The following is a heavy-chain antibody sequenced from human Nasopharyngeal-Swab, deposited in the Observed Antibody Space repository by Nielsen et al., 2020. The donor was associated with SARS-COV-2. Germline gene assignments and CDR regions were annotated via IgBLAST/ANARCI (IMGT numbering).Heavy chain of an antibody. CDR1: GFTFSSYA. V-gene: IGHV3-64D*06. CDR2: ISSNGGST. D-gene: IGHD6-13*01. Sequence: GGSLRLSCSASGFTFSSYAMHWVRQAPGKGLEYVSAISSNGGSTYYADSVKGRFTISRDNSKNTLYLQVSSLRAEDTAVYYCVKDALSSSWGFLSPDYFDYWGQGTLVTVSS. CDR3: VKDALSSSWGFLSPDYFDY. J-gene: IGHJ4*02.